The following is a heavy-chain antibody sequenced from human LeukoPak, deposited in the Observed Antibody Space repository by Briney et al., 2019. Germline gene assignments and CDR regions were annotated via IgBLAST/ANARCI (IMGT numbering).Heavy chain of an antibody. CDR1: GGTFSSYA. Sequence: SVKVSCKASGGTFSSYAISWVRQAPGQGLEWMGGIIPIFGTANYAQKFQGRVTITTDESTSTAYMELSSLRSEDTAVYYCARSTRSLRHPDHWGQGTLVTVSS. CDR3: ARSTRSLRHPDH. V-gene: IGHV1-69*05. CDR2: IIPIFGTA. J-gene: IGHJ4*02.